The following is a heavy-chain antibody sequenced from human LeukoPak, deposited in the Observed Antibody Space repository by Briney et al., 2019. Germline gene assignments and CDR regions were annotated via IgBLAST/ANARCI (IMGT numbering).Heavy chain of an antibody. CDR3: ARDRGCSSTSCSDAFGI. V-gene: IGHV1-69*05. Sequence: SVKVSCKASGGTFSSYAISWVRQAPGQGLEWMGGIIPIFGTANYAQKFQGRVTITTDESTSTAYMELSSLRSEDTAVYYCARDRGCSSTSCSDAFGIWGQGTMVTVSS. CDR2: IIPIFGTA. J-gene: IGHJ3*02. D-gene: IGHD2-2*01. CDR1: GGTFSSYA.